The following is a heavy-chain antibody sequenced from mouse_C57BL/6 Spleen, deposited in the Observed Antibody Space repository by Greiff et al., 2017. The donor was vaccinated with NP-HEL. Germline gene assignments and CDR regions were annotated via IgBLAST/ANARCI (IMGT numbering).Heavy chain of an antibody. CDR2: INPSTGGT. CDR3: ARSPYGSSYEGWYFDV. Sequence: EVQLQQSGPELVKPGASVKISCKASGYSFTGYYMNWVKQSPEKSLEWIGEINPSTGGTTYNQKFKAKATLTVDKSSSTAYMQLKSLTSEDSAVYYCARSPYGSSYEGWYFDVWGTGTTVTVSS. V-gene: IGHV1-42*01. D-gene: IGHD1-1*01. CDR1: GYSFTGYY. J-gene: IGHJ1*03.